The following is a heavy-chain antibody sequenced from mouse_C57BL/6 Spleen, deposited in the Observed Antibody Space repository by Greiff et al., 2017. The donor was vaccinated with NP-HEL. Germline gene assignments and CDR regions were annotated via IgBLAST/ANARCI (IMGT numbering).Heavy chain of an antibody. Sequence: EVKLVESGGGLVKPGGSLKLSCAASGFTFSDYGMHWVRQAPEKGLEWVAYISSGSSTIYYADTVKGRFTISRDNAKNTLFLQMTSLRSEDTAMYYCARVGLAYWGQGTLVTVSA. J-gene: IGHJ3*01. CDR2: ISSGSSTI. CDR1: GFTFSDYG. V-gene: IGHV5-17*01. CDR3: ARVGLAY. D-gene: IGHD4-1*01.